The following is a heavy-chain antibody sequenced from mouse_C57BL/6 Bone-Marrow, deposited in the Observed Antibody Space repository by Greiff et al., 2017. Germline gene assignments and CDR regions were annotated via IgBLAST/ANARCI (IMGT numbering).Heavy chain of an antibody. CDR3: ARPPYYDYDGFAY. V-gene: IGHV5-12*01. CDR2: ISNGGGST. D-gene: IGHD2-4*01. Sequence: EVQRVESGGGLVQPGGSLKLSCAASGFTFSDYYMYWVRQTPEKRLEWVAYISNGGGSTYYPDTVKGRFTISRDNAKNTLYLQMSRLKSEYTAMYYCARPPYYDYDGFAYWGQGTLVTVSA. J-gene: IGHJ3*01. CDR1: GFTFSDYY.